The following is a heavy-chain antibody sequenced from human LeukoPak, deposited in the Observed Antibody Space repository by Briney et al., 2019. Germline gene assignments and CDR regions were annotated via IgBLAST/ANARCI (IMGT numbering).Heavy chain of an antibody. Sequence: GASVKVSCKASGYTFTSYGISWVRQAPGQGLEWMGWISAYNGNTNYAQKSQGRVTLTTDTSTSTAYMELRSLRSDDTAVYYCARGSPPRRNYDSSGYYSYYFDYWGQGTLVTVSS. V-gene: IGHV1-18*01. D-gene: IGHD3-22*01. CDR2: ISAYNGNT. CDR1: GYTFTSYG. CDR3: ARGSPPRRNYDSSGYYSYYFDY. J-gene: IGHJ4*02.